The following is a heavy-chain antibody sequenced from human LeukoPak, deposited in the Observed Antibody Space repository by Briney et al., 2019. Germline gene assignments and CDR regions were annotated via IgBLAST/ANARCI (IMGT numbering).Heavy chain of an antibody. J-gene: IGHJ4*02. CDR3: ARIDSGYFDY. V-gene: IGHV3-21*01. CDR1: GFTFSSYS. CDR2: ISSSSSYI. D-gene: IGHD1-26*01. Sequence: GSLRLSCAASGFTFSSYSMNWVRQAPGKGLEWVSSISSSSSYIYYADSVTGRFTISRDNAKNSLYLQMNSLRAEDTAVYYCARIDSGYFDYWGQGTLVTVSS.